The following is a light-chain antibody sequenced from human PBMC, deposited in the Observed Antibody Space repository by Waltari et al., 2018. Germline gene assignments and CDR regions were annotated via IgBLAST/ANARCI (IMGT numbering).Light chain of an antibody. CDR1: SSNVGGYNY. CDR3: CSYAGGNTYV. Sequence: QSALTQPRSVSGSPGQSVTISCTGTSSNVGGYNYVFWYQHRPGKAPKLMIYNVSNRPSVVPDRFSGSKSANTASLTISGLQAEDEADYYCCSYAGGNTYVFGTGTKVTVL. CDR2: NVS. V-gene: IGLV2-11*01. J-gene: IGLJ1*01.